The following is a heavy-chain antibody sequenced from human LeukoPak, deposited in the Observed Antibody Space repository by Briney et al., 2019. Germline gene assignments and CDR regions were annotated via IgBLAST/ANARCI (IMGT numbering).Heavy chain of an antibody. V-gene: IGHV1-8*01. J-gene: IGHJ5*02. CDR2: MNPNSGNT. Sequence: ASVKVSCKASGYTFTSYDINWVRQATGQGLEWMGWMNPNSGNTGYAQKFQGRVTMTRNTSISTAYMELSSLRSEDTAVYYCALLWFGEEINWFDPWGQGTLVTVSS. CDR1: GYTFTSYD. CDR3: ALLWFGEEINWFDP. D-gene: IGHD3-10*01.